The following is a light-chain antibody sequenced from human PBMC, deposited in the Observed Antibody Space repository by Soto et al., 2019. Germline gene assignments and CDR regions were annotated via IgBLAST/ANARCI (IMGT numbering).Light chain of an antibody. J-gene: IGLJ1*01. Sequence: QSALTQPAYVSGSPGQSITISCTGTSSDVGGYNYVSWYQQHPGKAPKLMIYDVSNRPSGFSNRFSGSKSGNTASLTISGLQAEDDADYYGSSYTSSSLYVFGTGTKLTVL. CDR2: DVS. CDR1: SSDVGGYNY. V-gene: IGLV2-14*01. CDR3: SSYTSSSLYV.